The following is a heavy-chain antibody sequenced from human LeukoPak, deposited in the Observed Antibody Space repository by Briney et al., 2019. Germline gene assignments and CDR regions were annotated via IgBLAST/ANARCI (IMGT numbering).Heavy chain of an antibody. D-gene: IGHD3-10*01. Sequence: SETLSLTCTVSGGSISSYCWSWIRQPPGKGLEWIGYIYYSGSTNYNPSLKSRVTISVDTSKNQFSLKLSSVTAADTAVYYCARDYYGSGSPDYWGQGTLVTVSS. CDR2: IYYSGST. J-gene: IGHJ4*02. CDR3: ARDYYGSGSPDY. CDR1: GGSISSYC. V-gene: IGHV4-59*01.